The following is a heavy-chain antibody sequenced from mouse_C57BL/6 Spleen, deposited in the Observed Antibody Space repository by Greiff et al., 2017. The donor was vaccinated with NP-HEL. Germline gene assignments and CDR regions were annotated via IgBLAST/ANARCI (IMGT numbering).Heavy chain of an antibody. D-gene: IGHD1-1*01. CDR2: ISSGSSTI. Sequence: EVKLVESGGGLVKPGGSLKLPCAAPGFTFSDYGMHWVRKAPEKGLEWVAYISSGSSTIYYADTVKGRFTISRDNAKNTLFLQMTSLRSEDTAMYYCALYGSSFLDYWGQGTTLTVSS. CDR1: GFTFSDYG. CDR3: ALYGSSFLDY. V-gene: IGHV5-17*01. J-gene: IGHJ2*01.